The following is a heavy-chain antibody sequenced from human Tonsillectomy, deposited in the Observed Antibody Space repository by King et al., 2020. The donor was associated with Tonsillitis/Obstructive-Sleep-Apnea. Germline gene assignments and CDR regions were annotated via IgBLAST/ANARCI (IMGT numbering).Heavy chain of an antibody. CDR1: GFTFSSYT. Sequence: QPVQSGGGVVQPGRSLRLSCAASGFTFSSYTMHWVRQAPGKGLEWVAGISYDGSNKYYADSVKGRFTISRDNSKNTLYLQMNSLSAEDTAVYYCARESLGFWSGLFFYWGQGTLVTVSS. D-gene: IGHD3-3*01. J-gene: IGHJ4*02. V-gene: IGHV3-30*04. CDR3: ARESLGFWSGLFFY. CDR2: ISYDGSNK.